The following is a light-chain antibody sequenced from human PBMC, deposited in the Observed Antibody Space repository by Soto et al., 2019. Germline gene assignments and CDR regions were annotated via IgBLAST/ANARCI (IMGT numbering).Light chain of an antibody. J-gene: IGKJ1*01. V-gene: IGKV2-28*01. CDR1: QSLLQSNGYNY. CDR3: MQAQQTPPT. CDR2: FGS. Sequence: DIVMTQSPLSLPVTPGEPASISCSSSQSLLQSNGYNYLDWYLQKPGQSPQLLIYFGSYRASGVPDRFRGSGSGTDFTLKIRRLEDEDVGVYYCMQAQQTPPTFGQGTKVEIK.